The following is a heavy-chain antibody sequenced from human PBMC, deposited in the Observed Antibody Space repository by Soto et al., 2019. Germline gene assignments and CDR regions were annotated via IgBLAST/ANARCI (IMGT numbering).Heavy chain of an antibody. D-gene: IGHD3-22*01. V-gene: IGHV4-4*02. Sequence: SETLSLTCAVSGGSISSSNWWSWVRQPPGKGLEWIGEIYHSGSTNYNPSLKSRVTISVDKSKNQFSLKLSSVSAADTAVYYCASQTYYHDNSGCFDSWGQGTLVTVAS. J-gene: IGHJ4*02. CDR1: GGSISSSNW. CDR3: ASQTYYHDNSGCFDS. CDR2: IYHSGST.